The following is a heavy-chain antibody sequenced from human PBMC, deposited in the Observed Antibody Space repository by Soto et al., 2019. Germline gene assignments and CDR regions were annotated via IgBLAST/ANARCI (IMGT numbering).Heavy chain of an antibody. J-gene: IGHJ4*02. CDR1: GLSLSPSRVA. Sequence: CGPTLANPTETLTLTCSLSGLSLSPSRVAVGWIRQPPGKALEWLALMYWDDDKSYSPSLQSRLTIAKVPSKSQVVMTMTNMEPEDTATYYCAHQARLNSGMVPRNYFDYWGQGTLVTVSS. CDR3: AHQARLNSGMVPRNYFDY. D-gene: IGHD3-10*01. CDR2: MYWDDDK. V-gene: IGHV2-5*02.